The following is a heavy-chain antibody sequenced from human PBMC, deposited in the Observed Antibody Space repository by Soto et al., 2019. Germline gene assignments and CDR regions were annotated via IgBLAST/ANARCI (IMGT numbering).Heavy chain of an antibody. J-gene: IGHJ4*02. CDR3: AKDRYMVRGVIGHFDY. V-gene: IGHV3-30*18. Sequence: PGGSLRLSCAASGFTFSSYGMHWVRQAPGKGLEWVAVISYDGSNKYYADSVKGRFTISRDNSKNTLYLQMNSLRAEDTAVYYCAKDRYMVRGVIGHFDYWGQGTLVTVSS. CDR1: GFTFSSYG. CDR2: ISYDGSNK. D-gene: IGHD3-10*01.